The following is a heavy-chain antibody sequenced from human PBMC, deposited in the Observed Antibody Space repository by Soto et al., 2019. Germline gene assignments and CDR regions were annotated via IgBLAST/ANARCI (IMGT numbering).Heavy chain of an antibody. CDR1: GYIFTSYG. J-gene: IGHJ4*01. CDR3: ARGRYGDY. CDR2: ISAHNGNT. Sequence: QAHLVQSGPEVKKPGASVKVSCKGSGYIFTSYGIAWVRQAPGQGLEWMGWISAHNGNTEYAQKFQGRVTVTRDTSTSTAYMELRSLRSYDTALYYCARGRYGDYWGHGDLVTDSS. D-gene: IGHD4-17*01. V-gene: IGHV1-18*01.